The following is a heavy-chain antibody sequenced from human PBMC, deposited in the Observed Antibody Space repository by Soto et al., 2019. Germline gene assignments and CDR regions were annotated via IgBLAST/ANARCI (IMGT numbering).Heavy chain of an antibody. CDR1: GGSISSGGYS. J-gene: IGHJ5*02. D-gene: IGHD2-21*01. CDR2: IYHNGST. V-gene: IGHV4-30-2*01. Sequence: SETLSLTCAVSGGSISSGGYSWSWIRQPPGKGLEWIGDIYHNGSTSYNPSLRGRATISVDKSNNQFSLRLRSVTAADTAVYYCATLPPRIVVSLLPIPTWGQGILVTVSS. CDR3: ATLPPRIVVSLLPIPT.